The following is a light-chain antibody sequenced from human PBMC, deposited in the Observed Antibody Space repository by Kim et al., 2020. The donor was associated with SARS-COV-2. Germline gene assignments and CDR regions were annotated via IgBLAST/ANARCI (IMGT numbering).Light chain of an antibody. V-gene: IGKV3-15*01. CDR2: GAS. J-gene: IGKJ1*01. CDR3: QQYNSWPMT. CDR1: QSVSSN. Sequence: EIVMTQSPANLSLSPGERATLSCRASQSVSSNLAWYQQKPGQAPRLLIYGASTRATGLPARFSGSGSGTEFTLTISSLQSEDFAVYYCQQYNSWPMTFGQGTKVDIK.